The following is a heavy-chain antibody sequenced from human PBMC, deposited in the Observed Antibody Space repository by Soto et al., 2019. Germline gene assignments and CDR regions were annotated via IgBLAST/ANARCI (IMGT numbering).Heavy chain of an antibody. D-gene: IGHD7-27*01. CDR1: GGSISTYY. V-gene: IGHV4-59*01. CDR3: ARGGNWGSAHFDY. CDR2: IYYTGTT. Sequence: SETLSLTCTVSGGSISTYYWNWIRQPPGKGLEWIGHIYYTGTTNQNPSLKSRTTISVDTSKNQFSLRVSSVTAADTAVYYCARGGNWGSAHFDYWGQGNRVTVSS. J-gene: IGHJ4*02.